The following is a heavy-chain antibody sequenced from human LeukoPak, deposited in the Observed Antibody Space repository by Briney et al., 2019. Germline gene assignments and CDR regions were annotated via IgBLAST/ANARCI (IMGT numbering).Heavy chain of an antibody. CDR1: GGSINSGDYY. D-gene: IGHD2-2*01. J-gene: IGHJ4*02. CDR3: AREDHCSSTSCSYFFDY. Sequence: SQTLSLTCTVSGGSINSGDYYWSWIRQPPGKGLEWIGYIYYSGSTYYIPSLKSRVTISVDTSKNQFSLKLSSVTATDSAVYYCAREDHCSSTSCSYFFDYWGQGTLVTVSS. V-gene: IGHV4-30-4*01. CDR2: IYYSGST.